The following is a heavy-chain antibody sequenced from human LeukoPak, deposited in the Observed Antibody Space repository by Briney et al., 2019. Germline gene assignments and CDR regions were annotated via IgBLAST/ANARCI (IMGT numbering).Heavy chain of an antibody. D-gene: IGHD2-2*01. Sequence: GGSLRLSCAASGFTFSSYGMHWVRQAPGKGLEWVAVISYDGSNKYYADSVKGRFTISRDNSKNTLYLQMNSLRAEDTAVYYCARGLGYCSSTSCYGGDYWGQGTLVTVSS. J-gene: IGHJ4*02. V-gene: IGHV3-30*03. CDR2: ISYDGSNK. CDR1: GFTFSSYG. CDR3: ARGLGYCSSTSCYGGDY.